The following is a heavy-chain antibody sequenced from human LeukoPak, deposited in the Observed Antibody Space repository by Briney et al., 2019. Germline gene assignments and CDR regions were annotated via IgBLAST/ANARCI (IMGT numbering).Heavy chain of an antibody. CDR3: AKGVAARPLSFDY. V-gene: IGHV3-7*03. Sequence: GGSLRLSCAASGFTFSSYWMSWVRQAPGKGLEWVANIKQDGSEKYYVDSVKGRFTISRDNSKNTLYLQMNSLRAEDTAVYYCAKGVAARPLSFDYWGQGTLVTVSS. J-gene: IGHJ4*02. D-gene: IGHD6-6*01. CDR2: IKQDGSEK. CDR1: GFTFSSYW.